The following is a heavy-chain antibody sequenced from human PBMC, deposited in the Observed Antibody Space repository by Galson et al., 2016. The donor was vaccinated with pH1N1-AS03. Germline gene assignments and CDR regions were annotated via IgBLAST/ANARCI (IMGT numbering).Heavy chain of an antibody. J-gene: IGHJ4*02. V-gene: IGHV3-64*01. CDR2: ICGNGFST. CDR3: SRGPVSYSNYWFPPPDY. D-gene: IGHD6-13*01. Sequence: SLRLSCAVGGFTFSSYAMFWLRQAPGKGLEYVSAICGNGFSTYYANSVKGRFTISRDNSKNTLYLQMGSLRAEDMAVYYCSRGPVSYSNYWFPPPDYWGQGTLVTVSS. CDR1: GFTFSSYA.